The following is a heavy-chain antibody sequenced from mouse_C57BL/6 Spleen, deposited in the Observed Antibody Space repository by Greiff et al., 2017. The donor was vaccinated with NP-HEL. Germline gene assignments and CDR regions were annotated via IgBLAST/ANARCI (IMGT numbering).Heavy chain of an antibody. CDR3: VRQGGITDYFDY. CDR1: GFSFNTYA. CDR2: IRSKSNNYAT. D-gene: IGHD1-1*01. V-gene: IGHV10-1*01. J-gene: IGHJ2*01. Sequence: EVQGVESGGGLVQPKGSLKLSCAASGFSFNTYAMNWVRQAPGKGLEWVARIRSKSNNYATYYADSVKDRFTISRDDSESMLYLQMNNLKTEDTAMYYCVRQGGITDYFDYWGQGTTLTVSS.